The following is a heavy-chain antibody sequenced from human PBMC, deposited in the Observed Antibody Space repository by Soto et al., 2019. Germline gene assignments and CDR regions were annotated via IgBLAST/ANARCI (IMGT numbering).Heavy chain of an antibody. CDR3: AEYVAQRQNGSGYMDV. CDR1: VCIFSSYT. V-gene: IGHV1-69*02. Sequence: VQVSCKASVCIFSSYTISCVGQAPGQGVAWMGRIIPILGIVNYAQKFQGRLTITADKYTKTAYMEPSRQRTGETAVYYSAEYVAQRQNGSGYMDVWGKGTMVTVSS. D-gene: IGHD1-1*01. J-gene: IGHJ6*03. CDR2: IIPILGIV.